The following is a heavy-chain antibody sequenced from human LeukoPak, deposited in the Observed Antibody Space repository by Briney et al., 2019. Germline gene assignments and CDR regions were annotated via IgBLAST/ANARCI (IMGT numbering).Heavy chain of an antibody. D-gene: IGHD3-22*01. CDR1: GFTFSTYA. V-gene: IGHV3-23*01. CDR3: AKAMSTDHYDSRGFYRVDFDS. CDR2: LTNSGGSGGVT. J-gene: IGHJ4*02. Sequence: PGGSLRLSCAASGFTFSTYAMSWVRQAPGKGLEWVSALTNSGGSGGVTYYADSVKGRFIISRDNSKSTLYLQLSSPRAEDTAVYYCAKAMSTDHYDSRGFYRVDFDSWGQGTLVTVSS.